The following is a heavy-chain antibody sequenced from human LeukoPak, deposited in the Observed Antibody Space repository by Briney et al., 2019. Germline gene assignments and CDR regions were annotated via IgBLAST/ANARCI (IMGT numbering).Heavy chain of an antibody. CDR1: GFTFSSYW. D-gene: IGHD3-22*01. Sequence: GGSLRLPCAASGFTFSSYWMHWVRQAPGKGLVWVSRINSDGSSTSYADSVKGRFTISRDNAKNTLYLQMNSLRAEDTAVYYCARAGRTGPMIGYWGQGTLVTVSS. CDR3: ARAGRTGPMIGY. V-gene: IGHV3-74*01. J-gene: IGHJ4*02. CDR2: INSDGSST.